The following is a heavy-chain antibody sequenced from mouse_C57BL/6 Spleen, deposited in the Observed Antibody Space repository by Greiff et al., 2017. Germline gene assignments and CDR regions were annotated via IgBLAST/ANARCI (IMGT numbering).Heavy chain of an antibody. J-gene: IGHJ2*01. Sequence: EVQLVESGGGLVKPGGSPKLSCAASGFTFSSYTMSWVRQTPEKRLEWVATISGGGGNTYYPDSVKGRFTISRDNAKNTLYLQMSSLRSEDTALYYCARRDYPYYFDYWGQGTTLTVSS. V-gene: IGHV5-9*01. CDR3: ARRDYPYYFDY. CDR1: GFTFSSYT. CDR2: ISGGGGNT. D-gene: IGHD2-4*01.